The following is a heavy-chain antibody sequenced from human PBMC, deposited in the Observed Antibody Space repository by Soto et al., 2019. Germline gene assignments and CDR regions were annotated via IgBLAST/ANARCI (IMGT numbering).Heavy chain of an antibody. J-gene: IGHJ4*02. CDR1: GGCLSSGGYY. Sequence: SETLSLTCTVSGGCLSSGGYYWTWIRQHPGKGLECIGYIYYSGSTYYNPSLKSRVTISIDTSKNQFSLKLSSVTAADTAVYYCARGLEAAATRLDYWGQGTLVTVSS. CDR3: ARGLEAAATRLDY. V-gene: IGHV4-31*03. D-gene: IGHD2-15*01. CDR2: IYYSGST.